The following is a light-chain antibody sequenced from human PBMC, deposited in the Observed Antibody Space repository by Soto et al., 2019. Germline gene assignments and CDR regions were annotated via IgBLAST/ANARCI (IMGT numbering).Light chain of an antibody. CDR2: GAS. J-gene: IGKJ3*01. CDR1: QSVLYSSNNKDY. Sequence: DIVMTQSPDSLAVSLGERVTINCRSSQSVLYSSNNKDYLAWYQQKPGQAPRVLMTGASNRATGIPDRFSGSGSGTEFTLTISRLEPEDSAAYYCQQYGSSVTFGPGTKVEIK. V-gene: IGKV4-1*01. CDR3: QQYGSSVT.